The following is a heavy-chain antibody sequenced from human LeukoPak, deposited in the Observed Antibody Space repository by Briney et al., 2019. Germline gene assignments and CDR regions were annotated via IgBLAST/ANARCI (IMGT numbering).Heavy chain of an antibody. CDR3: AKKVVVGATSPYSDFQD. CDR2: ISGSGVTT. D-gene: IGHD1-26*01. Sequence: GGSLRLSCEASGFTFSSYTMSWVRQAPGKGLEWVSVISGSGVTTHYAGSVKGRFSISRDNSKNTLYLQMNSLRAEDTALYYCAKKVVVGATSPYSDFQDWGQGTLVTVSS. V-gene: IGHV3-23*01. CDR1: GFTFSSYT. J-gene: IGHJ1*01.